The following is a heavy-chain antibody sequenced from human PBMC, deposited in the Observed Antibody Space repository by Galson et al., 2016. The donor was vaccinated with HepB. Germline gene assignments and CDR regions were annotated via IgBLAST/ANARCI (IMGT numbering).Heavy chain of an antibody. CDR3: AKRYCSGASCYHVDH. CDR1: GFTFSTYD. J-gene: IGHJ5*02. V-gene: IGHV3-23*01. Sequence: SLRLSCAASGFTFSTYDMSWVRQAPGKGLEWVSLISGSGSSTFYADSVKGRFTISGDNSKTPLYLQMNSLGAEATAVYYCAKRYCSGASCYHVDHWGQGTLVTVSS. D-gene: IGHD2-15*01. CDR2: ISGSGSST.